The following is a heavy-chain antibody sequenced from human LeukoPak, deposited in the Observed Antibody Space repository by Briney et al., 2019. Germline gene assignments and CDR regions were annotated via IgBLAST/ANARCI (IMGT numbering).Heavy chain of an antibody. CDR2: IRSKANSYAT. J-gene: IGHJ6*03. Sequence: GGSLRLSCAASGFTFSGSAMHWVRQASGKGLEWVGRIRSKANSYATAYAASVKGRFTISRDDSKNTAYLQINSLKTEDTAVYYCTSDGGNSDYYYYMDVWGKGTTVTVSS. CDR3: TSDGGNSDYYYYMDV. V-gene: IGHV3-73*01. D-gene: IGHD4-23*01. CDR1: GFTFSGSA.